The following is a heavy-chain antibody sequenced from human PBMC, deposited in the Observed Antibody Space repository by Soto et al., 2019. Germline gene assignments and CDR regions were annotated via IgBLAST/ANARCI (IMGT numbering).Heavy chain of an antibody. CDR3: ARPYYDILTGYSDAFDI. D-gene: IGHD3-9*01. Sequence: GASVKVSCKASGYTFTSYGISWVRQAPGQGLEWMGWISAYNGNTNYAQKLQGRVTMTTDTSTSTVYMELRSLRSDDTAVYYCARPYYDILTGYSDAFDIWGQGTTVTV. J-gene: IGHJ3*02. CDR2: ISAYNGNT. V-gene: IGHV1-18*01. CDR1: GYTFTSYG.